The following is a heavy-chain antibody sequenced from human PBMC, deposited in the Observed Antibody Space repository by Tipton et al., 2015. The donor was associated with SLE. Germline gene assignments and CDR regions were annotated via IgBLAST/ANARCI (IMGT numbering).Heavy chain of an antibody. D-gene: IGHD1-26*01. Sequence: TLSLTCAVSGGSISSDTWWSCVRQSPGKGLQWIGEIYHTGSTHYNPSLKSRVTMSRDTSKNQFSLNVNSVTAADTAVYYCARQHSGGATDTWGQGTLVTVSS. CDR3: ARQHSGGATDT. CDR1: GGSISSDTW. J-gene: IGHJ5*02. V-gene: IGHV4-4*02. CDR2: IYHTGST.